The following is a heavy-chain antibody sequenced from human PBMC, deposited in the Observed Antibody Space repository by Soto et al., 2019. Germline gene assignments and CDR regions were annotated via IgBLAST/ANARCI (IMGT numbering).Heavy chain of an antibody. Sequence: PGGSLRLSCAASGFTFSNYGMHWVRQAPGKGLEWVAVIWYDGSNIYYADSVKGRFTISRDNSKDTLYLQMNSLRAEDTAVYYCARTTGREQLWVQVARTSYYYYMDVWGKGTMVTVSS. V-gene: IGHV3-33*01. CDR1: GFTFSNYG. CDR3: ARTTGREQLWVQVARTSYYYYMDV. D-gene: IGHD6-13*01. J-gene: IGHJ6*03. CDR2: IWYDGSNI.